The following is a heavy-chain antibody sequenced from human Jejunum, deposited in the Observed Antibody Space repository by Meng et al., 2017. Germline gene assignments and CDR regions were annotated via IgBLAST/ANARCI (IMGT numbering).Heavy chain of an antibody. Sequence: QVQLAESGPGLGKPSETLSLTCTVSGDSISSYYWSWIRQPAGKGLEWIGRMYTSGSTNYNPSLKSRVTMSLDMSKNQFSLELRSVTAADTAVYYCAREEGAVAGRAFDYWGQGTLVTVSS. J-gene: IGHJ4*02. D-gene: IGHD6-19*01. CDR3: AREEGAVAGRAFDY. V-gene: IGHV4-4*07. CDR1: GDSISSYY. CDR2: MYTSGST.